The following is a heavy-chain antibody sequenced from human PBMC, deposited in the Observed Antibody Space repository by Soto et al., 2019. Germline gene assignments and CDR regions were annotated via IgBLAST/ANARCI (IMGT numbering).Heavy chain of an antibody. V-gene: IGHV5-51*01. Sequence: PGDSLKISCKGSGYSFTSYWIGWVRQMPGKGLEWMGIIYPGDSDTRYSPSFQGQVTISADKSISTAYLQWSSLKASDTAMYYCARHRKGCSSTSCRYYMDVWGKGTTVTVSS. CDR3: ARHRKGCSSTSCRYYMDV. D-gene: IGHD2-2*01. CDR2: IYPGDSDT. CDR1: GYSFTSYW. J-gene: IGHJ6*03.